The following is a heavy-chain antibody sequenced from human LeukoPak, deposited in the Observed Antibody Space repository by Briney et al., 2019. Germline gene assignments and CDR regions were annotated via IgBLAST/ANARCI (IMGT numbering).Heavy chain of an antibody. V-gene: IGHV3-30*03. Sequence: PGGSLRLSCAASGFTFSSYGMHWVRQAPGKGLEWVAVISYDEINKYYADSVKGRFTISRDNSKNTLSLQMNSLRAEDTAVYYCARDATGGRSGSYYYYYGMDVWGQGTTVTVSS. CDR3: ARDATGGRSGSYYYYYGMDV. D-gene: IGHD1-26*01. J-gene: IGHJ6*02. CDR1: GFTFSSYG. CDR2: ISYDEINK.